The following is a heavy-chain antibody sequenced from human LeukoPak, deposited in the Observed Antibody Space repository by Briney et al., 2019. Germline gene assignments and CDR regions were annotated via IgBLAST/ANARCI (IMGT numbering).Heavy chain of an antibody. CDR1: GATFTIDA. Sequence: GASVKVSFNSSGATFTIDATSWVRQAPAQWLEWMGGIIHIYGTANYAQKFQGRVKITTDESTSPAYLELSSLRSEDTAVYYCAREGSSGSYLQDYWGQGTLVTVSS. CDR3: AREGSSGSYLQDY. V-gene: IGHV1-69*05. CDR2: IIHIYGTA. J-gene: IGHJ4*02. D-gene: IGHD1-26*01.